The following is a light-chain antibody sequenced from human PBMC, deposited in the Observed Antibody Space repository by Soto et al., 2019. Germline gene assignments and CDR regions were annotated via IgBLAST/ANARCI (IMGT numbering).Light chain of an antibody. CDR2: WAS. Sequence: DFVMTQSPDFLAASLGDRATNHCRSSQSVLYTSKKKNYLAWYQQKPGQPPKLLMSWASTRESGVPDRFSGSGSGTDFTLTISSLQAEDVAVYYCRQYYNTPMTFGQGTRLEIK. CDR1: QSVLYTSKKKNY. J-gene: IGKJ5*01. CDR3: RQYYNTPMT. V-gene: IGKV4-1*01.